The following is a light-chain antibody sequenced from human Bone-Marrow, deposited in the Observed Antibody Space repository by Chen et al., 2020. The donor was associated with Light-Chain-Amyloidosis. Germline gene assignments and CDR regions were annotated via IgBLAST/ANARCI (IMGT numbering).Light chain of an antibody. Sequence: SYVLTQPSSVSVAPGQTATIACGGNNIGSTSVHWYQQTPGQAPLLVVYDDSDRPAGVPERFSGSKSGTSASLAISGLQSDDESVYYCAAWDDRLNVVLFGGGTKLTVL. CDR3: AAWDDRLNVVL. CDR2: DDS. CDR1: NIGSTS. J-gene: IGLJ2*01. V-gene: IGLV3-21*02.